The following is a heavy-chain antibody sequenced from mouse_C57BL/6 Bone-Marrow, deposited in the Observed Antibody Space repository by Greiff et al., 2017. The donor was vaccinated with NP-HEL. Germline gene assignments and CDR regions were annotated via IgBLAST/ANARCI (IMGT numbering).Heavy chain of an antibody. CDR2: IHPNSGST. D-gene: IGHD2-5*01. Sequence: VQLQQSGAELVKPGASVKLSCKASGYTFTSYWMHWVKQRPGQGLEWIGMIHPNSGSTNYNEKFKSKATLTVDKSSSTAYMQLSSLTSEDSAVYYCAAYYSNYERGYAMDYWGQGTSVTVSS. CDR3: AAYYSNYERGYAMDY. CDR1: GYTFTSYW. V-gene: IGHV1-64*01. J-gene: IGHJ4*01.